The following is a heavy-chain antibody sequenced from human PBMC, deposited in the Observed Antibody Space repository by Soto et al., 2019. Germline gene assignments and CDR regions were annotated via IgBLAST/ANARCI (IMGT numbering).Heavy chain of an antibody. V-gene: IGHV4-59*12. J-gene: IGHJ5*02. Sequence: SETLSLTCTVSGDSISSSYSWSWIRQPPGRGLEWIGYVSHSGSTSYNPSLKSRVSISVDTSRNQFSLKLSSVTAADTAVYYCARGGNWNYVTPTFDPWGQGTLVTVSS. D-gene: IGHD1-7*01. CDR2: VSHSGST. CDR1: GDSISSSYS. CDR3: ARGGNWNYVTPTFDP.